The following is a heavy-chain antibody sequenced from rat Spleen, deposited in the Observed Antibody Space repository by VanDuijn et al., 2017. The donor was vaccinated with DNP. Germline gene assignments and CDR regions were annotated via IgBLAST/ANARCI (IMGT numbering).Heavy chain of an antibody. CDR1: GFTFGDFN. CDR3: TTDNYSAPFDY. D-gene: IGHD1-8*01. Sequence: EVQLVGSGGGLVQPGRSLKVSCAGSGFTFGDFNMAWVRQAPKKGLEWVATISSDGSGTTYYRDSVKGRFTISTDNAKNTLYLQMDSLRSEDTATYYCTTDNYSAPFDYWGQGVMVTVSS. CDR2: ISSDGSGTT. V-gene: IGHV5-7*01. J-gene: IGHJ2*01.